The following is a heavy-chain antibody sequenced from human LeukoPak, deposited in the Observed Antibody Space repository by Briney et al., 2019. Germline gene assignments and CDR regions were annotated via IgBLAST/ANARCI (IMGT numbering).Heavy chain of an antibody. Sequence: SETLSLTCTVSGGSISSYYWSWIRQPAGKGLEWIGHIYSSGITNYNPSLKSRVTMSVDTSKNQFSLKLNSVTAADTAVYYCARFGAATGFDPWGQGTLVTVSS. V-gene: IGHV4-4*07. J-gene: IGHJ5*02. D-gene: IGHD6-13*01. CDR1: GGSISSYY. CDR3: ARFGAATGFDP. CDR2: IYSSGIT.